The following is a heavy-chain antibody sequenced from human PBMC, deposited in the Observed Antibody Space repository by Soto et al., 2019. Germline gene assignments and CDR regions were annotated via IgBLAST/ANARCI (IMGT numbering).Heavy chain of an antibody. J-gene: IGHJ5*01. Sequence: SETLSLTCNVSGGPISNYYWSWVRQPAGKGLEWVGRIYSDGATNYSPSLKSRVFMSLDMSGNQFSLQLNSVTAADTAVYYCARVRQGCSANNCYFDPWGQGTQVTVSS. CDR2: IYSDGAT. CDR3: ARVRQGCSANNCYFDP. V-gene: IGHV4-4*07. D-gene: IGHD1-1*01. CDR1: GGPISNYY.